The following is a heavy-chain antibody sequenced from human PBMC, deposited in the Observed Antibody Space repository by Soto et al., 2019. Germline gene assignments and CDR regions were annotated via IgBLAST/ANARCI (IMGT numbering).Heavy chain of an antibody. J-gene: IGHJ3*02. D-gene: IGHD3-3*01. CDR1: GYTFTSYG. Sequence: ASVKVSCKASGYTFTSYGISWVRQAPGQGLEWMGWISAYNGNTNYAQKLQGRVTMTTDTSTSTAYMELRSLRSDDTAVYYCARDPSLDYDFWSGPTCAFDIWGQGTMVTVSS. V-gene: IGHV1-18*01. CDR3: ARDPSLDYDFWSGPTCAFDI. CDR2: ISAYNGNT.